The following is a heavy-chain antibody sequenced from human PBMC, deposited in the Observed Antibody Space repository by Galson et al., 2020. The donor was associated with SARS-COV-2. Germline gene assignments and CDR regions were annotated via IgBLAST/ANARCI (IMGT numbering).Heavy chain of an antibody. V-gene: IGHV3-30*04. J-gene: IGHJ4*02. CDR3: ARDLVWGYYGSGGYYKVEGHFDY. CDR2: ISYDGSNK. D-gene: IGHD3-10*01. Sequence: QLGESLKISCAASGFTFSSYAMHWVRQAPGKGLEWVAVISYDGSNKYYADSVKGRFTISRDNSKNTLYLQMNSLRAEDTAVYYCARDLVWGYYGSGGYYKVEGHFDYWGQGTLVTVSS. CDR1: GFTFSSYA.